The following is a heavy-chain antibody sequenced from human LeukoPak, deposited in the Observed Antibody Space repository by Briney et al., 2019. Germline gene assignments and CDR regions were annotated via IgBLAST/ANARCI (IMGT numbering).Heavy chain of an antibody. D-gene: IGHD2-2*01. CDR2: ISYDGSNK. Sequence: GGSLRLSCAASGFTFSSYAMHWVRQAPGKGLEWVAVISYDGSNKYYADSVKGRFTISRDNSKNTLYLQMNSLRAEDTAVYYCARVKSSPLPYYYYYMDVWGKGTTVTVSS. CDR3: ARVKSSPLPYYYYYMDV. CDR1: GFTFSSYA. J-gene: IGHJ6*03. V-gene: IGHV3-30-3*01.